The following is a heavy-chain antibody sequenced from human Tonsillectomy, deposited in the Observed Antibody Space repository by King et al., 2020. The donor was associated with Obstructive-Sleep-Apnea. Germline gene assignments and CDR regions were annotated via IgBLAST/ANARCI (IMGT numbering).Heavy chain of an antibody. J-gene: IGHJ4*02. CDR3: ARVGYYYDSSGYIREYAADY. D-gene: IGHD3-22*01. V-gene: IGHV4-59*01. CDR2: IYYSGST. Sequence: VQLQESGPGLVKPSETLSLTCTVSGGSISSYYWSWIRQPPGKGLEWIGYIYYSGSTNYNPSLKSRVTISVDTSKNQFSLKLRSVTAADTAVYYCARVGYYYDSSGYIREYAADYWGQGTLVTVSS. CDR1: GGSISSYY.